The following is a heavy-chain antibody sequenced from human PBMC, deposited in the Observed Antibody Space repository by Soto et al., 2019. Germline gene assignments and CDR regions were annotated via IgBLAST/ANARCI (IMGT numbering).Heavy chain of an antibody. CDR1: GFPFRSYA. V-gene: IGHV3-64D*06. CDR2: ISSNGGIT. CDR3: VKAGHNLYDSASDL. Sequence: GGSLRLSCSASGFPFRSYAIHWVRQAPEKGLEYVSAISSNGGITYYADSVKGRFSISRDNSKNTVYLQMSSLRPEDTAVYYCVKAGHNLYDSASDLWGQGTMVTVSS. D-gene: IGHD5-12*01. J-gene: IGHJ3*01.